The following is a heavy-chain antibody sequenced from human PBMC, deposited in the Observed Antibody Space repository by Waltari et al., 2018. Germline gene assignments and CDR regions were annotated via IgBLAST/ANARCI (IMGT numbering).Heavy chain of an antibody. CDR3: AKGHDYVDY. CDR1: GFTFDDYA. V-gene: IGHV3-9*01. J-gene: IGHJ4*02. CDR2: ISWNSGSI. Sequence: EVQLVESGGGLVQPGRSLRLSCAASGFTFDDYAMHWVRQAPGKGLEWVSGISWNSGSIGYADSVKGRFTISRDNAKNSLYLQMNSLRAEDTALYYCAKGHDYVDYWGQGTLVTVSS.